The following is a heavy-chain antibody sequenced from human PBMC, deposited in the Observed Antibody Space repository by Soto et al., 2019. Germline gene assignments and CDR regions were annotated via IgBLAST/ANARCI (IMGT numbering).Heavy chain of an antibody. CDR2: IYYSGST. V-gene: IGHV4-59*01. Sequence: SETLSLICTVSGGSISSYYWSWIRQPPGKGLEWIGYIYYSGSTNYNPSLKSRVTISVDTSKNQFSLKLSSVIAADTAVYYCARGYKHGMDVWGQGATVTLSS. J-gene: IGHJ6*02. CDR1: GGSISSYY. CDR3: ARGYKHGMDV. D-gene: IGHD5-12*01.